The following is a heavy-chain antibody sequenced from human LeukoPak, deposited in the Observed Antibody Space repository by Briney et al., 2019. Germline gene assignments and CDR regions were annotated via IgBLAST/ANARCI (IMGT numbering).Heavy chain of an antibody. CDR1: GFTFSSYG. V-gene: IGHV3-30*18. Sequence: QTGGSLRLSCAASGFTFSSYGMHWVRQAPGKGLEWVAVISYDGSNKYYADSVKGRFTISRDNSKNTLYLQMNSLRAEDTAVYYCANNYGSGNYYYYYMDVWGKGTTVTVSS. CDR2: ISYDGSNK. D-gene: IGHD3-10*01. CDR3: ANNYGSGNYYYYYMDV. J-gene: IGHJ6*03.